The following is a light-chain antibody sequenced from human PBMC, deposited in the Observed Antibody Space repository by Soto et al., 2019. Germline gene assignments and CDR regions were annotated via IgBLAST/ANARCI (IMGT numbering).Light chain of an antibody. J-gene: IGLJ3*02. CDR2: SNN. Sequence: QSLLTQPPSASGTPGQRVTISCSGSRSNIGSNYVYWYQQLPGTAPKLLIYSNNQRPSGVPDRFSGSKSGTSASLAISGLRSEDEADYYCAACDDSLSDWVFGGGTKVTVL. CDR3: AACDDSLSDWV. V-gene: IGLV1-47*02. CDR1: RSNIGSNY.